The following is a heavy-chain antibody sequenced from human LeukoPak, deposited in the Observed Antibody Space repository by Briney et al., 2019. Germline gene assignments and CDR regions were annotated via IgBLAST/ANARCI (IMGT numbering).Heavy chain of an antibody. J-gene: IGHJ4*02. Sequence: GGSLRLACAATGFTFSSYAMTWVGRAPGKGLEGVAGISGSGDTTYYADPVKGRFTISRDNSKNTLYLQMNSLRAEDTAIYYCAKDRLAAAGTVDYWGQGTLVTVSS. CDR3: AKDRLAAAGTVDY. D-gene: IGHD6-13*01. CDR2: ISGSGDTT. CDR1: GFTFSSYA. V-gene: IGHV3-23*01.